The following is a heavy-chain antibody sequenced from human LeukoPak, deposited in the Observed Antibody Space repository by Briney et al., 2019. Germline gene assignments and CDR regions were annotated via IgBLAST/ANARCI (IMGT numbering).Heavy chain of an antibody. Sequence: GASVKVSCKASGYTFTSYGINWVRQAPGQGLEWMGWISVYNGNTNYAQKLQGRVTMPTDTSTGTAYMELRSLRSDDTAVYYCSRGDIAVAGTGYFDYWGQGTLVTVSS. CDR3: SRGDIAVAGTGYFDY. V-gene: IGHV1-18*01. D-gene: IGHD6-19*01. J-gene: IGHJ4*02. CDR1: GYTFTSYG. CDR2: ISVYNGNT.